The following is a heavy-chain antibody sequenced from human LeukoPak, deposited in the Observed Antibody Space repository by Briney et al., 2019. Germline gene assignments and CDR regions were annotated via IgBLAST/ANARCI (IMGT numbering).Heavy chain of an antibody. CDR2: ISSTGST. CDR1: GGSVRSGDYY. D-gene: IGHD2-8*02. CDR3: ARARYSTGWVDY. V-gene: IGHV4-61*08. Sequence: SETLSLTCTVSGGSVRSGDYYWNWIRQAPEKGLEWLGHISSTGSTNYNPSLKSRVTISVDTSKNQFSLKLSSVTAADTAFYYCARARYSTGWVDYWGQGTLVTVPS. J-gene: IGHJ4*02.